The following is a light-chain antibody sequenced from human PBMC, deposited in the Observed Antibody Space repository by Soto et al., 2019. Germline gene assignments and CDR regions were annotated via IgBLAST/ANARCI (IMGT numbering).Light chain of an antibody. CDR2: DVR. CDR1: SSDVGGYNY. Sequence: QSALTQPASVSGSPGQSITISCTGTSSDVGGYNYISWYQQHPGKAPKFIIYDVRNRPSGVSNRFSGSSSGNTASLTISVLQAEDEADYYCSSYTSSSTVIFGGGTKVTVL. V-gene: IGLV2-14*03. J-gene: IGLJ2*01. CDR3: SSYTSSSTVI.